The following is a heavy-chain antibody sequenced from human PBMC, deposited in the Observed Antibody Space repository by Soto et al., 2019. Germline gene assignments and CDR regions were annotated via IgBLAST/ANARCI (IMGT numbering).Heavy chain of an antibody. CDR1: GGSISSGGYY. J-gene: IGHJ4*02. CDR2: IYYSGST. D-gene: IGHD3-3*01. CDR3: ARVPQDSTYYDFWSGYQLSALEDC. Sequence: PSETLSLTCTVSGGSISSGGYYWSWIRQHPGKGLEWIGYIYYSGSTYYNPSLKSRVTISVDTSKNQFSLKLSSVTAADTAVYYCARVPQDSTYYDFWSGYQLSALEDCWGQGTLVTVSS. V-gene: IGHV4-31*03.